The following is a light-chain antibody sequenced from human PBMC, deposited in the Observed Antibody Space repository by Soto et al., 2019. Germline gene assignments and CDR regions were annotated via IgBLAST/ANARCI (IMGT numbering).Light chain of an antibody. J-gene: IGLJ3*02. CDR1: SSDIGAYNY. CDR2: DVS. CDR3: CSYAGSYTHWV. Sequence: QSVLTQPRSVSGSPGQSVTISCTGTSSDIGAYNYVSWYQQHPGKAPKFMIYDVSQRPSGVPDRFSGSKSGNTASLTISGLQPDDEADYYCCSYAGSYTHWVFGGGTKLTVL. V-gene: IGLV2-11*01.